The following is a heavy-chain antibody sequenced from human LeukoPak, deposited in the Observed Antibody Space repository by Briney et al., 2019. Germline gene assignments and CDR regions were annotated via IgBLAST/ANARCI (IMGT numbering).Heavy chain of an antibody. CDR1: GFSFSSYG. J-gene: IGHJ6*02. V-gene: IGHV3-33*08. CDR2: IWYDGSNK. Sequence: PGGSLRLSCAASGFSFSSYGMNWVRQAPGKGLEWVAVIWYDGSNKYYADSVKGRFTISRDNSKNTLYLQMNSLRAEDTAVYYCAREALLDVWGQGTTVTVSS. CDR3: AREALLDV.